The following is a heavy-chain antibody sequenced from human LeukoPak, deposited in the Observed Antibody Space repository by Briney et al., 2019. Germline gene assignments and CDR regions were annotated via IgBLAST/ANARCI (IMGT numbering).Heavy chain of an antibody. V-gene: IGHV3-74*01. CDR2: INSDGSST. CDR1: GFTFSSYW. J-gene: IGHJ5*02. CDR3: AREVGRAILTGYYHNWFDP. D-gene: IGHD3-9*01. Sequence: GGSLRLSCAASGFTFSSYWMHWVRQAPGKGLVWVSRINSDGSSTSYADSVKGRFTISRDNAKNSLYLQMNSLRAEDTAVYYCAREVGRAILTGYYHNWFDPWGQGTLVTVSS.